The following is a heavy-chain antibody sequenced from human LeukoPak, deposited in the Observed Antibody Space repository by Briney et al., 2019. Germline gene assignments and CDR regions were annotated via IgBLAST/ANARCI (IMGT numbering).Heavy chain of an antibody. V-gene: IGHV5-51*01. D-gene: IGHD1-26*01. CDR3: ASTPRYSGSYGSAFDY. CDR2: IYPGDSDT. CDR1: GYRFTSYW. Sequence: GESLKISCKSSGYRFTSYWIGWVRQMPGKGLEWMGIIYPGDSDTRYSPSFQGQVTISVDKSITTAYLQWSSLKASDTAMYYCASTPRYSGSYGSAFDYWGQGTLVTVSS. J-gene: IGHJ4*02.